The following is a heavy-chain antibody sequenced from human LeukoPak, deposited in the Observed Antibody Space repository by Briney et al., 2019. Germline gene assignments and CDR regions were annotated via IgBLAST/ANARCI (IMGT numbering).Heavy chain of an antibody. V-gene: IGHV3-11*01. CDR3: ARDLPGTIAVAGTGCFDY. D-gene: IGHD6-19*01. J-gene: IGHJ4*02. Sequence: GGSLRLSCAASGFTFSDYYMSWIRQAPGKGLEWVSYISSSGSTIYYADSVKGRCTISRDNAKNSLYLQMNSLRAEDTAVYCCARDLPGTIAVAGTGCFDYWGQGTLVTVSS. CDR2: ISSSGSTI. CDR1: GFTFSDYY.